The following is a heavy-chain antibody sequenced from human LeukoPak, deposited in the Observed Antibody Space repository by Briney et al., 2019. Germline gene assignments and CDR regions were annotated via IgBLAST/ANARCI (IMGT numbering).Heavy chain of an antibody. V-gene: IGHV1-46*01. D-gene: IGHD2-21*01. Sequence: ASVKVSCKASGCTFINYYMHWVRRVPGQGLEWMGIINPSGGSTSYAQKFQGRVTMTRDTSTSTVYMELSSLRSEDTAVYYCARDESTSILWWWGQGTLVTVSS. CDR3: ARDESTSILWW. CDR2: INPSGGST. J-gene: IGHJ1*01. CDR1: GCTFINYY.